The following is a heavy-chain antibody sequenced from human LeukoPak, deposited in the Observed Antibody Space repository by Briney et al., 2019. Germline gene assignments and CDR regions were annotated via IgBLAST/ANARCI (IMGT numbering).Heavy chain of an antibody. V-gene: IGHV4-34*01. CDR3: ARHKLGIHSSSRHNWFDP. CDR2: INHSGST. D-gene: IGHD6-13*01. CDR1: GGSFSGYY. Sequence: PSETLSLTCAVYGGSFSGYYWSWIRQPPGKGLEWIGEINHSGSTNYNPSLKSRVTISVDTSKNQFSLKLSSVTAADTGVYYCARHKLGIHSSSRHNWFDPWGQGTLVTVSS. J-gene: IGHJ5*02.